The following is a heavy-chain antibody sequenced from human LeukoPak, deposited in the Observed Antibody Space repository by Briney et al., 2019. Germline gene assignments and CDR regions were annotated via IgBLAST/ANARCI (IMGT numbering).Heavy chain of an antibody. CDR3: AKALTVSYTGGYYYYMDV. CDR2: ISGSGGST. Sequence: GGSLRLSCAASGFTFSSYAMSWVRQAPGKGLEWVSAISGSGGSTYHADSVKGRFTISRDNSKNTLYLQMNSLRAEDTAVYYCAKALTVSYTGGYYYYMDVWGKGTTVTVSS. J-gene: IGHJ6*03. V-gene: IGHV3-23*01. CDR1: GFTFSSYA. D-gene: IGHD7-27*01.